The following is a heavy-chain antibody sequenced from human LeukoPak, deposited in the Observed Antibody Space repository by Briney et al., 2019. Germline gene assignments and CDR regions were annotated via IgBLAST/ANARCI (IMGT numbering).Heavy chain of an antibody. J-gene: IGHJ6*02. V-gene: IGHV1-46*01. CDR2: IHPSGGST. D-gene: IGHD2-21*01. Sequence: ASVKVSCKASGYTFTNYYMHWVRQAPGQGLEWMGLIHPSGGSTDYAQKFQGRVTMTGDTSTTTVYMELSSLRSEDTAVYYCAADPLFYYGMDVWGQGTTVTVSS. CDR3: AADPLFYYGMDV. CDR1: GYTFTNYY.